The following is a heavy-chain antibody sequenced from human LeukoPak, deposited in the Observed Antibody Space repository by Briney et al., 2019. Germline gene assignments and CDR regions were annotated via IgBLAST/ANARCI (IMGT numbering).Heavy chain of an antibody. CDR3: ARDLSGVISY. CDR1: GASMSSGGYY. V-gene: IGHV4-31*03. Sequence: PSQTLSLTCTVSGASMSSGGYYWRWSRQHRGGGLEWLGSIYYSGSTYYNPSLKSRVNISLHTSKNQFSLKPSSVTAADTAVYFCARDLSGVISYWGQGTLVTVSS. CDR2: IYYSGST. J-gene: IGHJ4*02. D-gene: IGHD3-10*01.